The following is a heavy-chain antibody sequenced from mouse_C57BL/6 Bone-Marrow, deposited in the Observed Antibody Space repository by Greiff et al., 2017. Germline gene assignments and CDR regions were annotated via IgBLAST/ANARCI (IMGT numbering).Heavy chain of an antibody. D-gene: IGHD4-1*01. V-gene: IGHV1-55*01. CDR2: IYPGSGST. Sequence: QVQLQQPGAEPVKPGASVKMSCKASGYTFTSYWITWVKQRPGQGLEWIGDIYPGSGSTYYNEKFKSKATLTVDTSSSTAYTQLSSLTSEDSAVDDCARYWDGGFAYWGQGTLVTVSA. CDR3: ARYWDGGFAY. CDR1: GYTFTSYW. J-gene: IGHJ3*01.